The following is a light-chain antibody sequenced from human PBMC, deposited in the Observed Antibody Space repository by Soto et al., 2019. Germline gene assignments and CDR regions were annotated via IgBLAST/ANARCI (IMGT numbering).Light chain of an antibody. CDR1: QTISSW. Sequence: DIQMTQSPSTLSGSVGDRVTITCRASQTISSWLAWYQQKPGKAPKLLIYKASTLKSGVPSRFSGSGSGTEFTLTISSLQPDDFAVYYCQQRGNWPQTFGPGTKVDI. CDR3: QQRGNWPQT. V-gene: IGKV1-5*03. CDR2: KAS. J-gene: IGKJ3*01.